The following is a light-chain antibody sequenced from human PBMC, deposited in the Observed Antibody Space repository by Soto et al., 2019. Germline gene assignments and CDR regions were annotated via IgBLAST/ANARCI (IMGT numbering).Light chain of an antibody. CDR3: QQSYSIT. CDR2: DAS. Sequence: DIQMTQSPSTLSASVGDRVTITCRASQSINRLLAWYQQKPGQAPKLLIYDASNLESGVPSRFGGSGSGTEFALTISGLQPDDFGSYYCQQSYSITFGQGTRLEIK. V-gene: IGKV1-5*01. CDR1: QSINRL. J-gene: IGKJ5*01.